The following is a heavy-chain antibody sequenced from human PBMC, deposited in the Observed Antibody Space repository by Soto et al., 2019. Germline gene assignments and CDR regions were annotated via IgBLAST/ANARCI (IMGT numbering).Heavy chain of an antibody. CDR3: AHRSGMGYRGWPGPLDY. CDR1: GFSLSTSEMG. CDR2: IYWDDDK. Sequence: PKPMNEAQSLGLTCRFPGFSLSTSEMGVGWIRQPRGKALEWLALIYWDDDKRYSPSLKXRLTITKDTSKNQVVLTMTNMDPVDTDTYYCAHRSGMGYRGWPGPLDYWGQGTLVTVSS. J-gene: IGHJ4*02. V-gene: IGHV2-5*02. D-gene: IGHD1-26*01.